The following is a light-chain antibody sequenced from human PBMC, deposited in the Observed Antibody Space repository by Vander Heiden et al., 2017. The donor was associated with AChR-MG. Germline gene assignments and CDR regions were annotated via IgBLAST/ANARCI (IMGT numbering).Light chain of an antibody. CDR1: QSVSSSY. V-gene: IGKV3-20*01. CDR3: QQYGSSPPYT. Sequence: EIVLTQSPGTLSLSPGERATLSCRASQSVSSSYLAWYQQKPGQAPRLLIYGASSRATGIPDRFSGSGHGTDFTLTISRREPEDFAVYYCQQYGSSPPYTFGQGTKLEIK. J-gene: IGKJ2*01. CDR2: GAS.